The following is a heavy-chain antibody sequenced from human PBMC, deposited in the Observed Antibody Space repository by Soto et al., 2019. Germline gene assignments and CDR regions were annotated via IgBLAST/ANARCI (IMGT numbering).Heavy chain of an antibody. CDR1: GFTFSSYG. CDR3: ARDRASIAVDV. D-gene: IGHD6-6*01. J-gene: IGHJ6*02. V-gene: IGHV3-33*01. CDR2: LWYDGSNK. Sequence: QVQLVESGGGVVQPGRSLRLSCAASGFTFSSYGMHWVRQAPGKVLEWVAALWYDGSNKHYADSVKGRFTISKDNSKNTLYLQMNSLRAEDTAVYYCARDRASIAVDVWGQGTTVTVSS.